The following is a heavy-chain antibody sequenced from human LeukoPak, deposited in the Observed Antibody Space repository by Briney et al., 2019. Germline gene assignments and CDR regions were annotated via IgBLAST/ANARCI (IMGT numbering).Heavy chain of an antibody. D-gene: IGHD6-19*01. CDR3: ARPLRYSSGLFYYGMDV. J-gene: IGHJ6*02. CDR1: GFTFSSYS. V-gene: IGHV3-48*01. Sequence: GGSLRLSCAASGFTFSSYSMNWVRQAPGKGLEWVSYISSSSSTIYYADSVKGRFTISRDNAKNSLYLQMNSLRAEDTAVYYCARPLRYSSGLFYYGMDVWGRGTTVTVSS. CDR2: ISSSSSTI.